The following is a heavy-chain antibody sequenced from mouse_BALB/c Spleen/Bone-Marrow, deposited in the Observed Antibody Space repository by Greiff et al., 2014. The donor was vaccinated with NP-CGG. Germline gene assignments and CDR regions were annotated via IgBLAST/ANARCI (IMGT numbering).Heavy chain of an antibody. CDR3: TRGGNWDDFDS. J-gene: IGHJ2*01. Sequence: EVKLEESGGGLVQPGGSRKLSCAASGFTFSSFGMHWVRQAPEKGLEWVAYISSGSGTIFYADTVKGRFTVSRDNPKNTLFLQMTSLRSEDTAMYFCTRGGNWDDFDSWGQGTTLTVSS. D-gene: IGHD4-1*01. V-gene: IGHV5-17*02. CDR2: ISSGSGTI. CDR1: GFTFSSFG.